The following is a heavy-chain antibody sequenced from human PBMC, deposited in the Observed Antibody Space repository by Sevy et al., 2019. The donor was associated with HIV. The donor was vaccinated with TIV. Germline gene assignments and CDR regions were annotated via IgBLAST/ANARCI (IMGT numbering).Heavy chain of an antibody. D-gene: IGHD2-8*02. J-gene: IGHJ3*02. CDR3: ARDRKVLLVVYAIPFDVFDI. CDR1: RFTFSNHA. CDR2: ILSDGSHE. Sequence: GGSLRLSCAASRFTFSNHAMHWVRQSPGKGLEWVAFILSDGSHEYYADSVKGRFTISRDNSKNTVYLQMSSLRPEDTAVYYCARDRKVLLVVYAIPFDVFDIWGQGTMVTVSS. V-gene: IGHV3-30*02.